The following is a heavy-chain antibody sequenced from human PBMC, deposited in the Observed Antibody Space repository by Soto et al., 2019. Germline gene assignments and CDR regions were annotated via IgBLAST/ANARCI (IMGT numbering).Heavy chain of an antibody. D-gene: IGHD6-19*01. J-gene: IGHJ4*02. Sequence: GSLRLSCAASGFTFSKYGITWARQATGKGLEWVSAISYNGGGTYYVDSVKGRFTISRDSSKNTVSLEMTSLRAEDTAVYYCAKGGRQWLVTSDFNYWGQGALVTVSS. V-gene: IGHV3-23*01. CDR3: AKGGRQWLVTSDFNY. CDR2: ISYNGGGT. CDR1: GFTFSKYG.